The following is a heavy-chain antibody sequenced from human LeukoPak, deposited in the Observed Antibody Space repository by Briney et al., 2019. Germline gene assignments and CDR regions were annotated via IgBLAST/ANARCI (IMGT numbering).Heavy chain of an antibody. J-gene: IGHJ4*02. V-gene: IGHV3-7*01. CDR3: ARDLSPVVPAAIDYFDY. D-gene: IGHD2-2*01. CDR2: IKQDGSEK. Sequence: GGSLRLSCAASGFTFSSYWMSWVRRAPGKGLEWVANIKQDGSEKYYVDSVKGRFTISRDNAKNSLYLQMNSLRAEDTAVYYCARDLSPVVPAAIDYFDYWGQGTLVTVSS. CDR1: GFTFSSYW.